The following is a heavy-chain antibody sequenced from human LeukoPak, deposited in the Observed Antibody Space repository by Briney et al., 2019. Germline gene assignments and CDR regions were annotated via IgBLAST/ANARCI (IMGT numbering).Heavy chain of an antibody. CDR3: ARCSTVAYYFDY. V-gene: IGHV1-69*13. Sequence: SVKVSCKASGGTFSSYAISWVRQAPGQGLEWMGGIIPIFGTANYAQRFQGRVTITADESTSTAYMELSSLRSEDTAVCYCARCSTVAYYFDYWGQGTLVTVSS. CDR2: IIPIFGTA. J-gene: IGHJ4*02. CDR1: GGTFSSYA. D-gene: IGHD2-2*01.